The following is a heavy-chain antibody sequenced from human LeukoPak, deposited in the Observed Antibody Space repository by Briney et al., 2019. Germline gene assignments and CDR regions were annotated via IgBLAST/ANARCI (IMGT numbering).Heavy chain of an antibody. J-gene: IGHJ4*02. Sequence: GGSLRLSCAASGFTFSSYSMNWVRQAPGKGLEWVSSISSSSSYIYYADSVKGRFTISRDNAKNSLYLQMNSLRAEDTAVYYCAKVITMVRGVIIDYWGQGTLVTVSS. D-gene: IGHD3-10*01. CDR2: ISSSSSYI. CDR1: GFTFSSYS. V-gene: IGHV3-21*04. CDR3: AKVITMVRGVIIDY.